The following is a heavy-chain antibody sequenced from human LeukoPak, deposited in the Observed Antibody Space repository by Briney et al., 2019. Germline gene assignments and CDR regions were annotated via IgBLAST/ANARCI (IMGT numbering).Heavy chain of an antibody. V-gene: IGHV1-2*02. J-gene: IGHJ3*02. CDR3: ERETRSYYYGSGNNDAFDI. Sequence: ASVKVSCKASGYTFTVYYMHWVRQAPGRGLEWMGWSNPNSGGTNYAQKFQGRVNMTRDTSISTAYMEMSRLTSDDTAVYYCERETRSYYYGSGNNDAFDIWGQGTMVTVSS. CDR1: GYTFTVYY. CDR2: SNPNSGGT. D-gene: IGHD3-10*01.